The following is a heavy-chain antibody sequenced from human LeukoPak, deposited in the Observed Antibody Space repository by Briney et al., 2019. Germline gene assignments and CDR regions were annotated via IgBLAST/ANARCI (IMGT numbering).Heavy chain of an antibody. CDR3: ARGASRDGPFDY. V-gene: IGHV3-74*01. D-gene: IGHD5-24*01. Sequence: GGSLRLSCAASGFTFSSYWMHWVRQAPGKGLVWVSRINSDGSSTSYADSVKGRFTISRDNAKNTLYLQMNSLRAEDTAVYYCARGASRDGPFDYWGQGTLVTVSS. CDR1: GFTFSSYW. CDR2: INSDGSST. J-gene: IGHJ4*02.